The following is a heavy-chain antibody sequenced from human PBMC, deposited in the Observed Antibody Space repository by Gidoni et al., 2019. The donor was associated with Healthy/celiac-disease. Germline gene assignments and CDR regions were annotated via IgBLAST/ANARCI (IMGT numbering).Heavy chain of an antibody. CDR2: ISYDGSNK. Sequence: QVQLVESGGGVVQPGRSLRLSCAASGFTFSSYAMHGVLQAPGKGLEWVAVISYDGSNKYYADSVKGRFTIARDNSKNTLYLQMNSLRAEDTAVYYCASYGSYPHYFDYWGQGTLVTVSS. V-gene: IGHV3-30-3*01. CDR1: GFTFSSYA. J-gene: IGHJ4*02. D-gene: IGHD1-26*01. CDR3: ASYGSYPHYFDY.